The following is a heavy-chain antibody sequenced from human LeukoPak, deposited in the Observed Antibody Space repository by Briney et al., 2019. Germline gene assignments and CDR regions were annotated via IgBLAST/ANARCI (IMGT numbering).Heavy chain of an antibody. CDR1: GRSFSEYY. V-gene: IGHV4-34*01. J-gene: IGHJ4*02. Sequence: PSETLSLTCAVYGRSFSEYYWSWIRQAPGKGLEWIGEINHSGSTNYNPSLKSRVTISVDKSKNQFSLKLSSVTAADTAVYYCASLKSGIVGATTFDYWGQGTLVTVSS. D-gene: IGHD1-26*01. CDR2: INHSGST. CDR3: ASLKSGIVGATTFDY.